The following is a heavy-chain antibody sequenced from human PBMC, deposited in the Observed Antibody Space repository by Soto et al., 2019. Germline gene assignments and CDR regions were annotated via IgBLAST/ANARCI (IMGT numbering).Heavy chain of an antibody. CDR1: GFTFSDYA. CDR2: ISAGGST. J-gene: IGHJ4*02. Sequence: GGSLRLSCTASGFTFSDYAMSWVRQPPGKGLEWVSVISAGGSTYYADSVKGRFTVSRANSKNTLYLQMNSLRAEDTAVYYCANVPIWCSSTSCYTEGFDYWGQGTLVTVSS. CDR3: ANVPIWCSSTSCYTEGFDY. V-gene: IGHV3-23*01. D-gene: IGHD2-2*02.